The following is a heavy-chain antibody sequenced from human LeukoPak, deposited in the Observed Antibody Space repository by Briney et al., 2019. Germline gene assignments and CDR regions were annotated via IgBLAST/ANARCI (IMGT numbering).Heavy chain of an antibody. CDR3: AREHSGYDFPGRDYYYMDV. J-gene: IGHJ6*03. Sequence: GGSLRLSCAASGFTFTNYNMNWVRQAPGKGLEWVSSISSTSRSYIYYADSVKGRFTISRDNAKNSLYLQMNSLRAEDTAVYYCAREHSGYDFPGRDYYYMDVWGKGTTVAVSS. CDR2: ISSTSRSYI. CDR1: GFTFTNYN. V-gene: IGHV3-21*01. D-gene: IGHD5-12*01.